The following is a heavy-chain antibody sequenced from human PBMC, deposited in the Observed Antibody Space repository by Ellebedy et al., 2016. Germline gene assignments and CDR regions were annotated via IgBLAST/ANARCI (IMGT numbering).Heavy chain of an antibody. Sequence: SETLSLTCIVSGGSISRYYWSWIRQPPGRGLEWIGNIYYTGTTNYNPSLQSRVTISLDTSKNQFSLRLTSVAAADTAVYYCARMRGVSFGERPIDYWGQGTLVTVSS. CDR3: ARMRGVSFGERPIDY. D-gene: IGHD3-10*01. CDR2: IYYTGTT. CDR1: GGSISRYY. J-gene: IGHJ4*02. V-gene: IGHV4-59*01.